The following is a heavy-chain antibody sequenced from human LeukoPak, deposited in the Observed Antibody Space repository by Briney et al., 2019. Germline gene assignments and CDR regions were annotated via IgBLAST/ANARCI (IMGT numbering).Heavy chain of an antibody. CDR2: ISGNGGDT. CDR3: AKEGRLTVAAVVVENYFDF. Sequence: GSLRLSCAASGFTFIRSAMSWVRRAPGKGLEWVSGISGNGGDTYYTDSVRGRFTISRDNSKTTVYLQMNSLRTEDTAEYYCAKEGRLTVAAVVVENYFDFRGQGTPVAVS. V-gene: IGHV3-23*01. J-gene: IGHJ4*02. CDR1: GFTFIRSA. D-gene: IGHD3-22*01.